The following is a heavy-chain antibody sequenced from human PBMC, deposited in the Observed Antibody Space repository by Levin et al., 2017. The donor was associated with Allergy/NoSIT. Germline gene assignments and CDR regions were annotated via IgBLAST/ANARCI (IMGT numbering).Heavy chain of an antibody. V-gene: IGHV3-15*01. CDR2: LPLPPSCGPP. Sequence: SLLLSCTAPGITFTNAWMNWVRQAPGPFLSFFFLLPLPPSCGPPSSSSPVKDRFTISRDDSKNTLYLQMNSLKTEDTAVYFCATDVWGGLVVVNVVQYWGQGTLVTVSS. CDR1: GITFTNAW. D-gene: IGHD2-15*01. J-gene: IGHJ1*01. CDR3: ATDVWGGLVVVNVVQY.